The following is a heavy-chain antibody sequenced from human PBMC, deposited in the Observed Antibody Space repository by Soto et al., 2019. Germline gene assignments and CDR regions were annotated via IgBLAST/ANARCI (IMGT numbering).Heavy chain of an antibody. CDR1: GFIFGGYG. CDR2: INGDGGST. J-gene: IGHJ4*01. Sequence: PGGSLRLSCAASGFIFGGYGMSWVRQAPGKGLEWVAAINGDGGSTYYADSAKGRFTISRDNSKNTLDLQMNSLRDEDTAVYYCAKVIQMATVRGYFDFWGHGTLVTVSS. CDR3: AKVIQMATVRGYFDF. V-gene: IGHV3-23*01. D-gene: IGHD4-4*01.